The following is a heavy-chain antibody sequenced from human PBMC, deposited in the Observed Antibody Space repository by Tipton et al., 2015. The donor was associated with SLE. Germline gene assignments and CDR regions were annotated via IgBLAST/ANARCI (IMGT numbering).Heavy chain of an antibody. CDR3: ARDCTTGVCYTTSFDY. D-gene: IGHD2-8*01. CDR1: GGSFSDYS. CDR2: INHSGST. Sequence: TPSLTCAVYGGSFSDYSWSWIRQPPGKGLEWIGEINHSGSTNYNPSLKSRVTISIDTEKNQFSLRLSSVTAVDTAVYYCARDCTTGVCYTTSFDYWGQGTLVTVSP. J-gene: IGHJ4*02. V-gene: IGHV4-34*01.